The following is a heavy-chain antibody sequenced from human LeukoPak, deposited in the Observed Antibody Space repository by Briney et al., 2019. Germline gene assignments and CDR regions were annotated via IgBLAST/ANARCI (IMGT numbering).Heavy chain of an antibody. D-gene: IGHD3-10*01. V-gene: IGHV1-3*01. J-gene: IGHJ4*02. Sequence: KFQGRVTITRDTSASSVYMELNSLRSDDSAVYYCARLHYDSGSYYLDYWGQGTLVTVPS. CDR3: ARLHYDSGSYYLDY.